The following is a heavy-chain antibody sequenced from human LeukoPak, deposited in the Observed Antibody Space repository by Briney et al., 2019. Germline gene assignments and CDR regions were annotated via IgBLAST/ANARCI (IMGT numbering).Heavy chain of an antibody. CDR1: GGSISSGGYY. V-gene: IGHV4-30-2*01. Sequence: SETLSLTCTVSGGSISSGGYYWSWIRQPPGKGLEWIGYIYHSGSTYYNPSLKSRVTISVDRSKNQFSLKLSSVTAADTAVYYCARDSSRGPGKAFDIWGQGTMDTVSS. J-gene: IGHJ3*02. D-gene: IGHD5-12*01. CDR3: ARDSSRGPGKAFDI. CDR2: IYHSGST.